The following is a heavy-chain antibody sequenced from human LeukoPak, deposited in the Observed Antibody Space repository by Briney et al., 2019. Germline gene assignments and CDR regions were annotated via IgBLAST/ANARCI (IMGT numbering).Heavy chain of an antibody. CDR2: LTPLAGTP. CDR1: GDTFGTFS. J-gene: IGHJ4*02. CDR3: AKFWSGYYTD. V-gene: IGHV1-69*06. Sequence: ASVKVSCKASGDTFGTFSFNWVRQAPSEGLEWLGGLTPLAGTPNYAQKFQGRLTISAGKSTSTVYMELSRLTSEDTAVYFCAKFWSGYYTDWGQGTLVSVSS. D-gene: IGHD3-3*01.